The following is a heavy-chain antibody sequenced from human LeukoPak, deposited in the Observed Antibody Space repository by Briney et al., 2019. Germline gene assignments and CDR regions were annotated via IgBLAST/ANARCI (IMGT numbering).Heavy chain of an antibody. J-gene: IGHJ4*02. V-gene: IGHV1-18*01. CDR3: ARDPNGWLVPYYFDY. D-gene: IGHD6-19*01. Sequence: ASVKVFCKASGYTFTSYAISWVRQAPGQGLEWVGWISAYNGKAHYVQKLQGRVTMNTDTSTSTAYMELRSLRSDDTAVYYCARDPNGWLVPYYFDYWGQGTLVTVSS. CDR1: GYTFTSYA. CDR2: ISAYNGKA.